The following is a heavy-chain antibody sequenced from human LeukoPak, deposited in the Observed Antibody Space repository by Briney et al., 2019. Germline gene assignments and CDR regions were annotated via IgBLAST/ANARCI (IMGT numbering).Heavy chain of an antibody. J-gene: IGHJ4*02. V-gene: IGHV6-1*01. Sequence: SQTLSLTCAISGDSVSSNSAAWNWIRQSPSRGLEWLGRTYYRSKWYNDYAVPVRSRITINPDTSKNQFSLQLNSVTPEDTAVYYCARDRLDCGGDCYSIDYWGQGTLVTVSS. CDR1: GDSVSSNSAA. D-gene: IGHD2-21*02. CDR2: TYYRSKWYN. CDR3: ARDRLDCGGDCYSIDY.